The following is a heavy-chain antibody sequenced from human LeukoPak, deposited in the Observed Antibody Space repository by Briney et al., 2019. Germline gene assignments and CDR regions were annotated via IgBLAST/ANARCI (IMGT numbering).Heavy chain of an antibody. CDR3: AREGGYCGGDCYSGLDY. J-gene: IGHJ4*02. CDR2: ISSSSSYI. Sequence: PGGSLRLSCAASGFTFSRNRMHWVRQAPGKGLEWVSSISSSSSYIYYADSVKGRFTISRDNAKNSLYLQMNSLRAEDTAVYYCAREGGYCGGDCYSGLDYWGQGTLVTVSS. CDR1: GFTFSRNR. V-gene: IGHV3-21*01. D-gene: IGHD2-21*01.